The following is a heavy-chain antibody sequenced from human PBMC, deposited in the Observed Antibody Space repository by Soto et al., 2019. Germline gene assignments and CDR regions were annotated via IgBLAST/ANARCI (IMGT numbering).Heavy chain of an antibody. CDR1: GFSFSDYS. V-gene: IGHV3-23*01. CDR3: AKRATTVPTPGNYFDC. D-gene: IGHD2-15*01. Sequence: SGGSLRLSCVASGFSFSDYSMTWVRQAPGRGLEWVSTLTRTGTTFYADSVKGRFTISRDSSKNTLSLQMYNLRAEDSARYYCAKRATTVPTPGNYFDCWGQGTLVTVSS. CDR2: LTRTGTT. J-gene: IGHJ4*02.